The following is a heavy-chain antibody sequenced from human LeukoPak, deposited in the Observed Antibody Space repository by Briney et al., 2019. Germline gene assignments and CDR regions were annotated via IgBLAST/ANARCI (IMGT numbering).Heavy chain of an antibody. V-gene: IGHV4-59*08. CDR1: GGSMNNYY. CDR3: VRQLSWNYHP. J-gene: IGHJ5*02. Sequence: SETLSLTCTVSGGSMNNYYWSWIRHPPGKGLEWIGYIYYSGSTNYNPSLKSRVTISVDTSRNLFSLRLTSVTAADTAVYYCVRQLSWNYHPWGQGTLVTVSS. D-gene: IGHD1-7*01. CDR2: IYYSGST.